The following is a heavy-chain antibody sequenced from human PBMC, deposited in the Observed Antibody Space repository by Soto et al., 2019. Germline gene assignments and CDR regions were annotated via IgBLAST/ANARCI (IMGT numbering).Heavy chain of an antibody. CDR2: IYYSGST. Sequence: PSETLSLTCTVSGGSISSYYWSWIRQPPGKGLEWIGYIYYSGSTSYNPSLKSRVTISVDTSKNQFSLKLSSVTAADTAVYYCARIPPPIYGDYLFDYWGQGTLVTVSS. CDR3: ARIPPPIYGDYLFDY. V-gene: IGHV4-59*01. D-gene: IGHD4-17*01. J-gene: IGHJ4*02. CDR1: GGSISSYY.